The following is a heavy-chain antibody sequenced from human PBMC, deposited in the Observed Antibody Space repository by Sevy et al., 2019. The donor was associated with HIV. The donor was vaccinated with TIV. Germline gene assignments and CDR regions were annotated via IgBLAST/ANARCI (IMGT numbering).Heavy chain of an antibody. CDR3: ASQPGYRSTYYGFSLSRTFDS. CDR1: GGSITSNNYY. J-gene: IGHJ4*02. D-gene: IGHD6-19*01. Sequence: SETLSLTCSVSGGSITSNNYYWGWIRQPPGKGLEWIGSIYHSGNTYYNPSLKSRVTVSVDTSRSHFSLKVTPVAASDTAGYFCASQPGYRSTYYGFSLSRTFDSWGPGTLVTVSS. CDR2: IYHSGNT. V-gene: IGHV4-39*01.